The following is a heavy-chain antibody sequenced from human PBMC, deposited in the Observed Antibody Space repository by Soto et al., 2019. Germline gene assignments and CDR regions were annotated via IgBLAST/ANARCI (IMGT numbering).Heavy chain of an antibody. CDR2: ISYHGSTE. CDR1: GFSFSIYA. J-gene: IGHJ3*02. CDR3: ARGYSYGPNWESDALDI. V-gene: IGHV3-30-3*01. D-gene: IGHD5-18*01. Sequence: QVQLVESGGDVVQPGRSLRLSCAASGFSFSIYAMHWVRQAPGKGLEWVAVISYHGSTEHYGDSVKGRFTISRDNSKNTLYLQMYSLRPEDTAIYYCARGYSYGPNWESDALDIWGQGAMVTVSS.